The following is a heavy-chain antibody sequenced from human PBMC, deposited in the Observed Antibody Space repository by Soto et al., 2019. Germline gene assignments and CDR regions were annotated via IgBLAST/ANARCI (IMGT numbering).Heavy chain of an antibody. D-gene: IGHD5-12*01. V-gene: IGHV3-33*01. CDR2: IWYDGSNK. J-gene: IGHJ4*02. Sequence: GGSLRLSCAASGFTFSSYGMHWVRQAPGKGLEWVAVIWYDGSNKYYADSVKGRFTISRDNSKNTLYLQMNSLRAEDTAVYYCASGRWLQDYYFDYWGQGTLVTVSS. CDR3: ASGRWLQDYYFDY. CDR1: GFTFSSYG.